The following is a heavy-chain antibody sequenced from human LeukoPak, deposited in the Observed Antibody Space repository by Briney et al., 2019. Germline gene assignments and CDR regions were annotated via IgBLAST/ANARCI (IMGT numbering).Heavy chain of an antibody. J-gene: IGHJ4*02. V-gene: IGHV1-69*05. CDR3: ARDLGPEGYFDY. CDR1: GGTFSSYA. D-gene: IGHD7-27*01. CDR2: IIPIFGTA. Sequence: SVKVSCKASGGTFSSYAISWVRQAPGQGLEWMGRIIPIFGTANYAQKFQGRVTITTDESTSTAYMELSGLRSEDTAVYYCARDLGPEGYFDYWGQGTLVTVSS.